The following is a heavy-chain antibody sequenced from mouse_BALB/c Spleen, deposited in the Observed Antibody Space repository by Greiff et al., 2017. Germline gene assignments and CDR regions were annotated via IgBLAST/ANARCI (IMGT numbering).Heavy chain of an antibody. CDR1: GFTFSSYA. CDR2: ISSGGST. D-gene: IGHD1-1*01. Sequence: EVMLVESGGGLVKPGGSLKLSCAASGFTFSSYAMSWVRQTPEKRLEWVASISSGGSTYYPDSVKGRFTISRENARNILYLQMSSLRSEDTAMYYGARGLVTTVGDFDYWGQGTTLTVSS. J-gene: IGHJ2*01. V-gene: IGHV5-6-5*01. CDR3: ARGLVTTVGDFDY.